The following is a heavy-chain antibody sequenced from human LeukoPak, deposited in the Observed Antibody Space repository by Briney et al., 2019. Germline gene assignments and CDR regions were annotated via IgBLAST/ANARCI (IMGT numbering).Heavy chain of an antibody. Sequence: ASVKVSCKASGYTFPSYDINWVRQATGQGLEWMGWMNPNSGNTGYAQNFQGRLTFTRNTAISTAYMELRSLRSDDTAVYYCARRLDIVVSIAFDIWGQGTMVTVSS. J-gene: IGHJ3*02. D-gene: IGHD5-12*01. CDR3: ARRLDIVVSIAFDI. CDR1: GYTFPSYD. CDR2: MNPNSGNT. V-gene: IGHV1-8*03.